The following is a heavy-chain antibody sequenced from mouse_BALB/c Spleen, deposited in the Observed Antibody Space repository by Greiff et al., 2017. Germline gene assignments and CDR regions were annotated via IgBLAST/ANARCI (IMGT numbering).Heavy chain of an antibody. V-gene: IGHV2-2*02. J-gene: IGHJ4*01. CDR1: GFSLTSYG. CDR3: ARAPSTVVAYYYAMDY. CDR2: IWSGGST. D-gene: IGHD1-1*01. Sequence: QVQLKQSGPGLVQPSQSLSITCTVSGFSLTSYGVHWVRQSPGKGLEWLGVIWSGGSTDYNAAFISRLSISKDNSKSQVFFKMNSLQANDTAIYYCARAPSTVVAYYYAMDYWGQGTSVTVSS.